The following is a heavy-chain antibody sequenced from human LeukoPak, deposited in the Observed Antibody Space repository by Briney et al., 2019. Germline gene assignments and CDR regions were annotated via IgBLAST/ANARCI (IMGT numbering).Heavy chain of an antibody. D-gene: IGHD5-18*01. CDR3: ASTRSDTAMVTFDY. J-gene: IGHJ4*02. CDR2: IIPIFGTA. V-gene: IGHV1-69*13. Sequence: SVKVSCKASGGTFSSYAISWVRQAPGQGLEWMGGIIPIFGTANYAQKFQGRVTITADGSTSTAYMELSSLRSEDTAVYYCASTRSDTAMVTFDYWGQGTLVTVSS. CDR1: GGTFSSYA.